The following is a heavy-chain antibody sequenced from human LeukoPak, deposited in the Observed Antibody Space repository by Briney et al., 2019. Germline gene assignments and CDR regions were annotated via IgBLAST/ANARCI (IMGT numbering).Heavy chain of an antibody. J-gene: IGHJ1*01. CDR1: GYTLTELS. CDR3: ATAYCSSTSCYLYFQH. CDR2: FDPEDGET. Sequence: ALVKVSCKVSGYTLTELSMHWVRQAPGKGLEWMGGFDPEDGETIYAQKFQGRVTMTEDTSTDTAYMELSSLRSEDTAVYYCATAYCSSTSCYLYFQHWGQGTLVTVSS. D-gene: IGHD2-2*01. V-gene: IGHV1-24*01.